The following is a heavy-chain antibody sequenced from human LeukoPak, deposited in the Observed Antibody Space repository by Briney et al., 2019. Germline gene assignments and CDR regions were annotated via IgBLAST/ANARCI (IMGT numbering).Heavy chain of an antibody. Sequence: ASVKVSCKASGGTFSSYAISWVRQAPGQGLECIGRIIPIFGAASYAQKFQGRVTITTDESTSTAYMELSSLRSEDTAVYYCVFGYSSGWYQDYFDYWGQGTLVTVSS. V-gene: IGHV1-69*05. D-gene: IGHD6-19*01. CDR1: GGTFSSYA. J-gene: IGHJ4*02. CDR3: VFGYSSGWYQDYFDY. CDR2: IIPIFGAA.